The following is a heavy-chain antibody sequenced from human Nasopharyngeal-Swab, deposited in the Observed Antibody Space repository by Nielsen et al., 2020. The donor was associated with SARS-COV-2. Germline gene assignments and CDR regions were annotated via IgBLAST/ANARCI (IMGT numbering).Heavy chain of an antibody. D-gene: IGHD5-24*01. CDR3: ARERTDGYNVSFDPYNWVDP. V-gene: IGHV4-59*01. CDR2: IYYSGST. J-gene: IGHJ5*02. Sequence: RQAPGKGLEWIGYIYYSGSTNYNPSLKSRVTISVDTSKNQFSLKLSSVTAADTAVYYCARERTDGYNVSFDPYNWVDPWGQGTLVTVSS.